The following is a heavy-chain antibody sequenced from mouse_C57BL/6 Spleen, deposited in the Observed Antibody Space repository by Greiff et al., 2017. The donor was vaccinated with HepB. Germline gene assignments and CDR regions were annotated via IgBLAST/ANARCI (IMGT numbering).Heavy chain of an antibody. CDR1: GYTFTDYY. CDR3: ARESKALFDY. V-gene: IGHV1-26*01. J-gene: IGHJ2*01. CDR2: INPNNGGT. Sequence: EVQLQQSGPELVKPGASVKISCKASGYTFTDYYMSWVKQSHGKSLEWIGDINPNNGGTSYNQKFKGKATLTVDKSSSTAYMELRSLTSEDSAVYYCARESKALFDYWGQGTTLTVSS.